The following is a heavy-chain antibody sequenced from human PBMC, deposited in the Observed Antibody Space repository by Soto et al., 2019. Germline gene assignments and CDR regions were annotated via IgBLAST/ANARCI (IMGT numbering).Heavy chain of an antibody. D-gene: IGHD3-3*01. CDR3: AREDRSYPHDYDFWSGYYYYMDV. CDR1: GGSISSGGYY. J-gene: IGHJ6*03. CDR2: IYYRGST. Sequence: PSETLSLTCTVSGGSISSGGYYWSWIRQHPGKGLEWIGYIYYRGSTYYNPSLKRRVTRSVDTSKNQFYLKLSSVTAAEPAVYYCAREDRSYPHDYDFWSGYYYYMDVWGKGTTVTVSS. V-gene: IGHV4-31*03.